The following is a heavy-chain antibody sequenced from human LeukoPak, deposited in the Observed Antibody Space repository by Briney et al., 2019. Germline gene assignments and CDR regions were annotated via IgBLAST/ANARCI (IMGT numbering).Heavy chain of an antibody. J-gene: IGHJ3*02. D-gene: IGHD4-17*01. V-gene: IGHV4-61*01. CDR1: GGSISSSRHY. CDR2: ISYIGST. CDR3: ARDLVTVTKGFDI. Sequence: SETLPLTCTVSGGSISSSRHYWGWIRQPPGKGLEWIGYISYIGSTNYNPSLKSRVTISIDTSKNQFSLKLSSVTAADTAVYYCARDLVTVTKGFDIWGQGTMVSVSS.